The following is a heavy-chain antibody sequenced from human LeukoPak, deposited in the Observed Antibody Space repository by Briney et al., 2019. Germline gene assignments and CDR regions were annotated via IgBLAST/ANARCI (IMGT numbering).Heavy chain of an antibody. Sequence: SETLSLTCTVSGYSISSGYYWGWIRQPPGKGLEWIGSIYHSGRTYYNPSLKSRVTISVDTSKNQFSLKLSSVTAADTAVYYCARDLFTMVRGVIIRSDNWFDPWGQGTLVTVSS. CDR1: GYSISSGYY. V-gene: IGHV4-38-2*02. D-gene: IGHD3-10*01. CDR3: ARDLFTMVRGVIIRSDNWFDP. CDR2: IYHSGRT. J-gene: IGHJ5*02.